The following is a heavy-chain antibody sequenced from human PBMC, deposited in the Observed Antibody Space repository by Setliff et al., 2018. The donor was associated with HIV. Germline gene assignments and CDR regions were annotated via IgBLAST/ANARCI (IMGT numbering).Heavy chain of an antibody. D-gene: IGHD6-13*01. CDR1: GYTLTELS. V-gene: IGHV1-24*01. CDR2: FDPEDGET. J-gene: IGHJ1*01. Sequence: GASVKVSCKLSGYTLTELSIHWVRQAPGKGLEWMANFDPEDGETFYAQKLQGRLTMTEDTSTDTAYMELSSLRSDDTAMYYCATDPGYSSTWYSESFQHWGQGTVVTVSS. CDR3: ATDPGYSSTWYSESFQH.